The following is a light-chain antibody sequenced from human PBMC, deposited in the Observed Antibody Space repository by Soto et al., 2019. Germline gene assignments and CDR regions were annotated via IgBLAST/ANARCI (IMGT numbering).Light chain of an antibody. CDR1: QSLSFN. J-gene: IGKJ1*01. V-gene: IGKV3-15*01. Sequence: EIVMTQSASTLSGSPGERATLSCRASQSLSFNLAWYQQKPGQAPRLLIYAASTRATGIPARFSGSGFGTEFTLTISGLQPEDSATYYCQQYERYSTFGQGTKVDIK. CDR2: AAS. CDR3: QQYERYST.